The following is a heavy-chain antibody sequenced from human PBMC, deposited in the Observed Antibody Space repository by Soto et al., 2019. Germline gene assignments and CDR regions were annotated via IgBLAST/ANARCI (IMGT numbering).Heavy chain of an antibody. J-gene: IGHJ3*02. V-gene: IGHV1-3*01. CDR2: INAGNGNT. Sequence: GASVKVSCKASGYTFTSYAMHWVRQAPGQRLEWMGWINAGNGNTKYSQKFQGRVTITRDTSASTAYMELSSLRSEDTAVYYCARWGSSGYPVGHDAFDIWGQGTMVTVSS. CDR1: GYTFTSYA. D-gene: IGHD3-22*01. CDR3: ARWGSSGYPVGHDAFDI.